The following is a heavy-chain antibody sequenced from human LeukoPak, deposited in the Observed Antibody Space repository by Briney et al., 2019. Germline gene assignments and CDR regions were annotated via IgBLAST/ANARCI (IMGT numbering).Heavy chain of an antibody. CDR3: AREKCFGEFGGGRPFDS. Sequence: PGGSLRLSCAASGFTFNSYWMHWVRQAPGKGLWWVSRIDEDGKTIDYADSVKGRFTISRDNAKDKLYLQMSSLRDEDTGVYSCAREKCFGEFGGGRPFDSWGQGTLVTVSS. CDR1: GFTFNSYW. V-gene: IGHV3-74*01. CDR2: IDEDGKTI. J-gene: IGHJ4*02. D-gene: IGHD3-10*01.